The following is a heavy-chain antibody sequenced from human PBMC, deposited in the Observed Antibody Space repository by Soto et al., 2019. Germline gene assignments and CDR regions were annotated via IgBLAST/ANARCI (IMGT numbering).Heavy chain of an antibody. CDR1: GYTFTNYY. CDR3: GRDHCSSTSCFQVDP. V-gene: IGHV1-46*03. CDR2: INPSGGST. Sequence: ASVKVSCKASGYTFTNYYMHWVRQAPGQGLEWMGIINPSGGSTNYAQRFQGRVTMTRDTSTTTVYMELSSLRSEDTAVYYCGRDHCSSTSCFQVDPWGQGTLVTVSS. J-gene: IGHJ5*02. D-gene: IGHD2-2*01.